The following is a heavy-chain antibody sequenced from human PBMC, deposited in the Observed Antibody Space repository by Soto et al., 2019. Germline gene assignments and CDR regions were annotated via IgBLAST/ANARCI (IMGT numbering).Heavy chain of an antibody. CDR1: GVIFSTSV. D-gene: IGHD3-22*01. CDR3: AKEDHSRGRAGTFFH. Sequence: QVQLVESGGGVVQPGRSLRLSCAASGVIFSTSVIHWVRRAPVKGLEWVSAISHDGISKYYGDSVKGRLTIFRDNSQNTVYVQTHIVTREDTAVYYCAKEDHSRGRAGTFFHWGQGTLVTVSS. CDR2: ISHDGISK. V-gene: IGHV3-30-3*01. J-gene: IGHJ1*01.